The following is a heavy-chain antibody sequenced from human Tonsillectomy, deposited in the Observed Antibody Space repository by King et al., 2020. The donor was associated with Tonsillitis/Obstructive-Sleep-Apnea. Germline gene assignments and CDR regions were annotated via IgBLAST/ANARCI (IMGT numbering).Heavy chain of an antibody. V-gene: IGHV4-59*01. D-gene: IGHD6-6*01. J-gene: IGHJ4*02. Sequence: VQLQESGPGLVKPSETLSLTCTVSGGSISSYYWSWIRPPPGKGLEWIGYIYYSGSTNYNPSLKSRVTISVDTSKNQFSLKLSSVTAADTAVYYCARVPTGSSSSSRLFDYWGQGTLVTVSS. CDR3: ARVPTGSSSSSRLFDY. CDR1: GGSISSYY. CDR2: IYYSGST.